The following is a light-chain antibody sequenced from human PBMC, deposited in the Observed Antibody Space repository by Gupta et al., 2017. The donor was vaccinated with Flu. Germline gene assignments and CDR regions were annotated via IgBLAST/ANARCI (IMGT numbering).Light chain of an antibody. CDR2: KDS. Sequence: SYELTQPPSVSVSPGQTARITCPGDALSKQYAYWYQQRPGQAPVLVMYKDSERPSGIPERFSGSSSGTTVTLTISGVQAEDEADYYCQSADTSGTVEVFGTGTKVTVL. V-gene: IGLV3-25*03. J-gene: IGLJ1*01. CDR3: QSADTSGTVEV. CDR1: ALSKQY.